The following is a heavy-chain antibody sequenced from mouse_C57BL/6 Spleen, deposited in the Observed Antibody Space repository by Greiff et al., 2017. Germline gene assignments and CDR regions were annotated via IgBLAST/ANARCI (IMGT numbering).Heavy chain of an antibody. D-gene: IGHD2-1*01. Sequence: VQLVESGAELVKPGASVKISCTASGYAFSSYWMNWVKQRPGTGLELIGQIYPGDGDTNYNGKFKGKATLTADKSSSTAYMQLSSLTAEDSAVYFCARSRGNGYAMDYWGQGTTVTVSS. CDR1: GYAFSSYW. CDR2: IYPGDGDT. CDR3: ARSRGNGYAMDY. J-gene: IGHJ4*01. V-gene: IGHV1-80*01.